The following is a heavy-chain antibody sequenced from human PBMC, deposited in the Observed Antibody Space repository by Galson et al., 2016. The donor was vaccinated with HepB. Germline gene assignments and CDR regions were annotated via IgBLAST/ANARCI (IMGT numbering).Heavy chain of an antibody. Sequence: SVKVSCKASGGTFSNYFISWVRQAPGQGLEWMAGIILIFGATNYAQRFQGRVTLTADESTRTAYMELSSLRSEDTAIYYCVRDAGSYSLITAGFWGQGTLVTVSS. J-gene: IGHJ4*02. CDR2: IILIFGAT. CDR1: GGTFSNYF. V-gene: IGHV1-69*13. D-gene: IGHD3-10*01. CDR3: VRDAGSYSLITAGF.